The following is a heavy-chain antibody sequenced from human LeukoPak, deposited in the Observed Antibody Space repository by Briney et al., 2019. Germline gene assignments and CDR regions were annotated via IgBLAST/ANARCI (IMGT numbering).Heavy chain of an antibody. D-gene: IGHD6-13*01. Sequence: SETLSLTCTVSGGSISSSSYYWGWIRQPPGEGLEWIGSIYYSGSTYYNPSLKSRVTISVDTSKNQFSLKLSSVTAADTAVYYCARHRGYSSSWCNPYYFDYWGQGTLVTVSS. CDR1: GGSISSSSYY. J-gene: IGHJ4*02. V-gene: IGHV4-39*01. CDR2: IYYSGST. CDR3: ARHRGYSSSWCNPYYFDY.